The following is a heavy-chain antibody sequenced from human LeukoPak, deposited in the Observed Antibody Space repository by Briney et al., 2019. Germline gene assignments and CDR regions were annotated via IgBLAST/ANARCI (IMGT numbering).Heavy chain of an antibody. CDR1: GFTFSSYA. CDR3: ARGAYSSSWSNFDY. J-gene: IGHJ4*02. V-gene: IGHV3-30*04. D-gene: IGHD6-13*01. CDR2: ISYDGSNK. Sequence: GGSLRLSCAASGFTFSSYAMHWVRQAPGKGLEWVAVISYDGSNKYYADSVKGRFTISRDNSKNTLYLQMNSLRAEDTAVYYSARGAYSSSWSNFDYWGQGTLVTVSS.